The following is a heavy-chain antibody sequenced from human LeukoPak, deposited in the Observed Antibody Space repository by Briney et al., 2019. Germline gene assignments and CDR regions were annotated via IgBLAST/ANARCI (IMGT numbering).Heavy chain of an antibody. Sequence: PWGSLRLSCAASGFDFSTYAINWVRQAPGKGLEWVSSISTMSNYIFYGDSVKGRFTISRDNAKNSVYLQMNSLRPEDTAVYYCSRDRLGGLDLWGQGTLVTVSS. J-gene: IGHJ5*02. D-gene: IGHD5-12*01. CDR1: GFDFSTYA. V-gene: IGHV3-21*01. CDR2: ISTMSNYI. CDR3: SRDRLGGLDL.